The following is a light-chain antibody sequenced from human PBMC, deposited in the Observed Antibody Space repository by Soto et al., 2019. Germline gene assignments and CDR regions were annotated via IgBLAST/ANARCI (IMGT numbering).Light chain of an antibody. J-gene: IGKJ2*01. CDR2: GAS. V-gene: IGKV3-20*01. CDR1: RSINSRY. CDR3: HQYGYSPNT. Sequence: EIVLTQSPGTLSLSPGERATLSCRASRSINSRYLAWYQQKPGQAPRLLIYGASSGATGIPDRFSGSGSGTEFTLTISRLEPEDFAVYHCHQYGYSPNTFGQGTKLEIK.